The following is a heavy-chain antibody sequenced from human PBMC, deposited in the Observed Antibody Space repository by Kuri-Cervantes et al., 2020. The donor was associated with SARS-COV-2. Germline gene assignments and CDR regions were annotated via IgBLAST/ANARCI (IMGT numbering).Heavy chain of an antibody. J-gene: IGHJ2*01. D-gene: IGHD1-7*01. V-gene: IGHV1-69*04. CDR2: IIPILGIA. CDR3: ARGGITGTTGNWYFDL. CDR1: GGTFSSYA. Sequence: SVKVSCKASGGTFSSYAISWVRQAPGQGLEWMGRIIPILGIANYAQKFQGWVTMTRDTSISTAYMELSRLRSGDTAVYYCARGGITGTTGNWYFDLWGRGTLVTVSS.